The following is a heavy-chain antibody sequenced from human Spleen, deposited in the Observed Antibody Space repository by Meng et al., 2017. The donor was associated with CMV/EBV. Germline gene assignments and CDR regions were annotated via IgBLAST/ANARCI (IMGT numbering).Heavy chain of an antibody. Sequence: SETLSLTCTVSGYSISSGYYWGWIRQPPGKGLEWIGSIYHSGSTYYNPSLKSRVTISVDTSKNQFSLKLSSVTAADTAVYYCARRWPTIYGMDVWGQGTTVTVSS. J-gene: IGHJ6*02. V-gene: IGHV4-38-2*02. CDR1: GYSISSGYY. CDR3: ARRWPTIYGMDV. D-gene: IGHD5-24*01. CDR2: IYHSGST.